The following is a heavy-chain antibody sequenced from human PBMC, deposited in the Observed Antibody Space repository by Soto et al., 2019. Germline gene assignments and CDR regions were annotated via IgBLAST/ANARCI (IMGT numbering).Heavy chain of an antibody. Sequence: GGSLRLSCAASGFTFSSYGMHWVRQAPGKGLERLAIILYDGSNTYYADSVKGRFTISRDNSKNTLYLQMISLRAEDTSVYYCAKEGGLSGSYYISSSYYFDSWGQGTLVTVSS. J-gene: IGHJ4*02. CDR1: GFTFSSYG. V-gene: IGHV3-30*18. D-gene: IGHD1-26*01. CDR3: AKEGGLSGSYYISSSYYFDS. CDR2: ILYDGSNT.